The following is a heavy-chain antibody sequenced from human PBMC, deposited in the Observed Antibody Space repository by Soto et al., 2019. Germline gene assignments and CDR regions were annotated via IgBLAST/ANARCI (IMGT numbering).Heavy chain of an antibody. CDR1: GDSIKTHY. J-gene: IGHJ4*02. Sequence: KASETLSLTCNVSGDSIKTHYWSWIRQPPGKGLEWIGYIYYSGSTLYNPSLKRRVTISVDTARNQFSLRLNSLTAADTAVYYCASGWLAAFDNCGEGAKVTVYS. V-gene: IGHV4-59*11. CDR3: ASGWLAAFDN. D-gene: IGHD3-10*01. CDR2: IYYSGST.